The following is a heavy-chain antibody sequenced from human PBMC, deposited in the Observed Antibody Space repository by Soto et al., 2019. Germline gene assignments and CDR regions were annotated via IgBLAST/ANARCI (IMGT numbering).Heavy chain of an antibody. Sequence: LSLTCAVSGGSISSGGYSWSWIRQPPGKGLEWIGYIYHSGSTYYNPSLKSRVTISVDRSKNQFSLKLSSVTAADTAVYYCARGTTITGTTPGYWFDPWGQGTLVTVSS. J-gene: IGHJ5*02. CDR3: ARGTTITGTTPGYWFDP. CDR1: GGSISSGGYS. V-gene: IGHV4-30-2*01. CDR2: IYHSGST. D-gene: IGHD1-7*01.